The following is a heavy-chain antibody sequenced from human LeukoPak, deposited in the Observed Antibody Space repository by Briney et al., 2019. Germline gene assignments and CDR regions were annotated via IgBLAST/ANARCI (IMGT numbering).Heavy chain of an antibody. CDR2: IFPAFGSV. J-gene: IGHJ4*02. Sequence: SVKVSCKASGGTFSDYAFIWVRQAPGQGLEVMGRIFPAFGSVTYAQKFHDRVTIRADESTSTVFVEVNSLRFEDTAIYYCGRPYGSGNYYNLGLDYWGQGTPVTVSS. CDR1: GGTFSDYA. D-gene: IGHD3-10*01. V-gene: IGHV1-69*13. CDR3: GRPYGSGNYYNLGLDY.